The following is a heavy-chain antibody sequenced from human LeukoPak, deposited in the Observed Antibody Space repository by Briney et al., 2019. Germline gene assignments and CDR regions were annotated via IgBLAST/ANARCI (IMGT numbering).Heavy chain of an antibody. CDR2: ISYDGSNE. J-gene: IGHJ3*02. CDR3: ARGLGVPDAFDI. CDR1: GFTFSSYA. D-gene: IGHD1-26*01. V-gene: IGHV3-30*04. Sequence: PGRSLRLSCADSGFTFSSYAMHWVRQAPGKGLEWVAVISYDGSNEYYADSVKGRFTISRDNAKNSLYLQMNSLRAEDTAVYYCARGLGVPDAFDIWGQGTMVTVSS.